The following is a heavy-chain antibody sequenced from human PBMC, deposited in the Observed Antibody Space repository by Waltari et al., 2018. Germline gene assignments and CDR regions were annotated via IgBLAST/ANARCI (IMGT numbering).Heavy chain of an antibody. J-gene: IGHJ4*02. Sequence: QVQLVESGGGVVQPGRSLRLSCAASGFTFSSCAMHWVRQAPGKGLEWVALISYEGINKYYVDSVKGRFTISRDNSKNTLYLQMNSLRPEDTAVYYCARGFNFDWLVIDYWGQGTLVTVSS. CDR3: ARGFNFDWLVIDY. D-gene: IGHD3-9*01. CDR1: GFTFSSCA. V-gene: IGHV3-30*04. CDR2: ISYEGINK.